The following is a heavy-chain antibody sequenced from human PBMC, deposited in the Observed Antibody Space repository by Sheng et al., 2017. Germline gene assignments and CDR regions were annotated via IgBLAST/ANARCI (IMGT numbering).Heavy chain of an antibody. Sequence: QVQLQQWGAGLLKPSETLSLTCAVYGGSFSGYYWSWIRQPPGKGLEWIGEINHSGSTNYNPSLKSRVTIPVDTSKNQFSLKLSSVTAADTAVYYCARLIGRRDPLIDYWGQGTLVTVSS. CDR2: INHSGST. D-gene: IGHD1-1*01. CDR3: ARLIGRRDPLIDY. CDR1: GGSFSGYY. J-gene: IGHJ4*02. V-gene: IGHV4-34*01.